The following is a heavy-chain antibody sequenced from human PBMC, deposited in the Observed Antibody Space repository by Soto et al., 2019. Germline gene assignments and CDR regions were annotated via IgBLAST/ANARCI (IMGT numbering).Heavy chain of an antibody. V-gene: IGHV3-30*18. CDR3: AKLWGTSTYDSSGYPIDY. J-gene: IGHJ4*02. Sequence: PGGSLRLSCAASRFTFSSYGMHWVRQAPGKGLEWVAVISYDGSNKYYADSVKGRFTISRDNSKNTLYLQMNSLRAEDTAVYYCAKLWGTSTYDSSGYPIDYWGQGTLVTDLL. D-gene: IGHD3-22*01. CDR2: ISYDGSNK. CDR1: RFTFSSYG.